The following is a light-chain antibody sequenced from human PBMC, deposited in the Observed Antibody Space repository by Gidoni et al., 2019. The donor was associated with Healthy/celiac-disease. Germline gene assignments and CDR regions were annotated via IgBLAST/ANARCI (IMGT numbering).Light chain of an antibody. CDR3: QQYGSSPLYT. CDR1: QSVSSSY. CDR2: GAS. Sequence: NESTPSPGTLSLSPRERATLSCRASQSVSSSYLAWYQQKTGQAPRLLIYGASSRATGIPDRISGSGSGTDFTLTISRLEPEDFAVYYCQQYGSSPLYTFGQGTKLEIK. J-gene: IGKJ2*01. V-gene: IGKV3-20*01.